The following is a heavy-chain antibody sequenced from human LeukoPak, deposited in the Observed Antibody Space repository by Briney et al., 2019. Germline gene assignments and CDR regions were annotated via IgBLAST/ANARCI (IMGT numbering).Heavy chain of an antibody. CDR1: GGSISSYY. Sequence: SETLSLTCTVSGGSISSYYWSWIRQPPGKGLEWIGYIYYSGSTNYNPSLKSRVTISVDTSKNQFSLKLSSVTAADTAVYYCARVTHDYGDYGYYYYYYMDVWGKGTTVTVSS. D-gene: IGHD4-17*01. V-gene: IGHV4-59*12. CDR2: IYYSGST. CDR3: ARVTHDYGDYGYYYYYYMDV. J-gene: IGHJ6*03.